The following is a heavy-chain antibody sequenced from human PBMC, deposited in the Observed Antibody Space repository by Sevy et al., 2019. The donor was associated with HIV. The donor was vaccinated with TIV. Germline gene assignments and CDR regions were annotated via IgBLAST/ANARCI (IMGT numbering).Heavy chain of an antibody. Sequence: GGSLRLSCAASGFTLSSYGMHWVRQAPGKGLEWVAVIWYDGSNKYYADSVKGRFTISRDNSKNTLYLEMNSLRAEDTAAYYCARDVSDVYIAIVDDAFDIWGQGTTVTVSS. D-gene: IGHD5-18*01. V-gene: IGHV3-33*01. CDR1: GFTLSSYG. CDR2: IWYDGSNK. CDR3: ARDVSDVYIAIVDDAFDI. J-gene: IGHJ3*02.